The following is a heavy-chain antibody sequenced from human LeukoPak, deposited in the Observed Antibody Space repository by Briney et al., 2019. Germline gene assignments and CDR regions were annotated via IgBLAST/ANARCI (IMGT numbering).Heavy chain of an antibody. CDR3: AKVVVCSSTSCYVVWFDP. CDR2: ISSDNGNT. Sequence: GSVKVSCTASGYTFTSYGMNWVRQAPGQGLEWMGWISSDNGNTNYAHKVQGRVTITTDTSTSTAYLQLRSLRSDDTAVYYCAKVVVCSSTSCYVVWFDPWGQGTLVTVSS. J-gene: IGHJ5*02. D-gene: IGHD2-2*01. CDR1: GYTFTSYG. V-gene: IGHV1-18*04.